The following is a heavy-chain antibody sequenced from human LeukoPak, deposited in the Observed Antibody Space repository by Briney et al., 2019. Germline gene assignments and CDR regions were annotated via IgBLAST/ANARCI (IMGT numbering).Heavy chain of an antibody. V-gene: IGHV3-30*02. D-gene: IGHD1-26*01. CDR2: IRYDGSNK. J-gene: IGHJ3*02. CDR1: GFTFSSYG. CDR3: AKGKWELLRFFGGNAFDI. Sequence: PGGTLRLSCAASGFTFSSYGMHWVRQAPGKGLEWVAFIRYDGSNKYYADSVKGRFTISRDNSKNTLYLQMNSLRAEDTAVYYCAKGKWELLRFFGGNAFDIWGQGTMVTVFS.